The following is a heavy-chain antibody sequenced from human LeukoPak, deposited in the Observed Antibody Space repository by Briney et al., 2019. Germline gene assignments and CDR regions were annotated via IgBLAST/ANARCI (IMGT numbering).Heavy chain of an antibody. Sequence: GRSLRLSCAASGFTFDDYAMHWVRQAPGKGLEWVSGISWNSGSIGYADSVKGRFTISRDNAKNSLYLQMNSLRAEDTALYYCASLLGTGDYWSQGTLVTVSS. CDR2: ISWNSGSI. D-gene: IGHD2-8*02. J-gene: IGHJ4*02. CDR3: ASLLGTGDY. V-gene: IGHV3-9*01. CDR1: GFTFDDYA.